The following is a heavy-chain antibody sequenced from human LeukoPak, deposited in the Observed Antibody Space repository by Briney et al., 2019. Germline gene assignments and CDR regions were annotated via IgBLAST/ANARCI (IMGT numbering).Heavy chain of an antibody. V-gene: IGHV1-2*06. CDR3: ARERSYYDFRSATRPLLYYYGMDV. Sequence: GASVKVSCKASGYTFTGYYMHWVRQAPGQGLEWMGRINPNSGGTNYAQKFQGRVTMTRDTSISTAYMELSSLRSEDTAVYYCARERSYYDFRSATRPLLYYYGMDVWGQGTTVTVSS. CDR2: INPNSGGT. CDR1: GYTFTGYY. J-gene: IGHJ6*02. D-gene: IGHD3-3*01.